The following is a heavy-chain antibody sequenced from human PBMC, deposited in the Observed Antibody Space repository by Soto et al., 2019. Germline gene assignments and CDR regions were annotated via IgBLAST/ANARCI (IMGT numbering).Heavy chain of an antibody. V-gene: IGHV3-11*01. CDR3: ARLGFKITLGIAAAGLDY. CDR2: ISSSGSTI. D-gene: IGHD6-13*01. J-gene: IGHJ4*02. CDR1: GFTFSDYY. Sequence: PGGSLSLSCAASGFTFSDYYMSWIRQAPGKGLEWVSYISSSGSTIYYADSVKGRFTISRDNAKNSLYLQMNSLRAEDTAVYYCARLGFKITLGIAAAGLDYWGQGTLVTVSS.